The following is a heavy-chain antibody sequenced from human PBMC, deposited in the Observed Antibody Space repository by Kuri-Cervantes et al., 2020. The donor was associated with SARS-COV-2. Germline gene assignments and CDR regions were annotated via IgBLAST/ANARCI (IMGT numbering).Heavy chain of an antibody. Sequence: GGSLRLSCAGAGFTVANYYTSWGRQAPGKGLEWVSILYGGDKTDYADSVEGRFTISRDNSKNTLLLQMDSLRADDTAVYYCARAGTASGYDQYYYYYYGMDVWGQGTTVTVSS. CDR2: LYGGDKT. CDR3: ARAGTASGYDQYYYYYYGMDV. CDR1: GFTVANYY. D-gene: IGHD5-12*01. J-gene: IGHJ6*02. V-gene: IGHV3-53*01.